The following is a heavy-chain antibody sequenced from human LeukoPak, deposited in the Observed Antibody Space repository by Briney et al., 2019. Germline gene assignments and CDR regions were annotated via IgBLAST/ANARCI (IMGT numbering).Heavy chain of an antibody. D-gene: IGHD6-6*01. CDR2: IYYSGST. CDR3: ARGQGRWSSSSLWLEGRHEGEYYFDY. Sequence: PSETLSLTCTVSGGSISSYYWSWIRQPPGKGLEWIGYIYYSGSTNYNPSLKSRVTISVDTSKNQFSLKLSSVTAADTAVYYCARGQGRWSSSSLWLEGRHEGEYYFDYWGQGTLVTVSS. CDR1: GGSISSYY. V-gene: IGHV4-59*12. J-gene: IGHJ4*02.